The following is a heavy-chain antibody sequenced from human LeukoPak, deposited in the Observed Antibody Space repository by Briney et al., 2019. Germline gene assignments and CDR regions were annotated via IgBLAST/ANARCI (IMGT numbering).Heavy chain of an antibody. CDR3: AKRSRGYYDY. CDR1: GFTFSNYA. Sequence: GGSLRLSCVASGFTFSNYAMSWVRQVPGKGLEWVSVVYSGDDGTNYAESVRGRFTISRDNSKNTVYLQMNSLRVEDTGVYYCAKRSRGYYDYWGQGTLVTVSS. D-gene: IGHD2-21*01. CDR2: VYSGDDGT. J-gene: IGHJ4*02. V-gene: IGHV3-23*03.